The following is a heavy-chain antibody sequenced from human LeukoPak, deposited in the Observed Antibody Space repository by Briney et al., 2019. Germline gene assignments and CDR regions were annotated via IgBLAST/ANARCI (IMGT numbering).Heavy chain of an antibody. CDR3: ARDRLPLGYCSSTSCYAFRGGFDP. Sequence: PSETLSLTCTVSGGSISSSSYYWGWIRQPPGKGLEWIGSIYYSGSTYYNPSLKSRVTISVDTSKNQFSLKLSSVTAADTAVYYCARDRLPLGYCSSTSCYAFRGGFDPWGQGTLVTVSS. D-gene: IGHD2-2*01. J-gene: IGHJ5*02. V-gene: IGHV4-39*07. CDR2: IYYSGST. CDR1: GGSISSSSYY.